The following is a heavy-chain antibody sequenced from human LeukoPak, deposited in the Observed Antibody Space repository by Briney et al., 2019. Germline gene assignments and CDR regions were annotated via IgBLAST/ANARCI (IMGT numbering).Heavy chain of an antibody. Sequence: GRSLRLSCAASGFTFSTYCMHWVRQAPGKGPMWVSRICPDGTVTNYADSVKARFIISRDNARNTVYLQMNSLRVEDTAVYYCVRDFRSADYWGQGTLVTVSS. V-gene: IGHV3-74*01. CDR3: VRDFRSADY. CDR2: ICPDGTVT. CDR1: GFTFSTYC. J-gene: IGHJ4*02.